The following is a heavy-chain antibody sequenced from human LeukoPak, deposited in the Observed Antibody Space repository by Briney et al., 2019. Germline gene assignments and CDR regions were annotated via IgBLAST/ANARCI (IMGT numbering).Heavy chain of an antibody. Sequence: SETLSLTCTVSGGSISSGGYYWSWIRQPAGKGLEWIGRIYTSGNTNYNPSLKSRVTMSVDTSKNQFSLKLSSVTAADTAVYYCARVNYYYYYMDVWGKGTTVTISS. J-gene: IGHJ6*03. CDR3: ARVNYYYYYMDV. V-gene: IGHV4-61*02. CDR2: IYTSGNT. CDR1: GGSISSGGYY.